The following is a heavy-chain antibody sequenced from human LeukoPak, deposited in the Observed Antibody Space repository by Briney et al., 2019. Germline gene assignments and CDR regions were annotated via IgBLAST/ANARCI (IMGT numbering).Heavy chain of an antibody. CDR3: ARSLDAAAGLANFDY. D-gene: IGHD6-25*01. CDR2: INCYNGNT. Sequence: GASVKVSCKASGYSFSYLGINWVRQAPGQGLEWIGWINCYNGNTNYAQKSEGRLTLTTDTATSTVYMELRNLRYDDTAVYYCARSLDAAAGLANFDYWGQGTRVTVSS. V-gene: IGHV1-18*01. CDR1: GYSFSYLG. J-gene: IGHJ4*02.